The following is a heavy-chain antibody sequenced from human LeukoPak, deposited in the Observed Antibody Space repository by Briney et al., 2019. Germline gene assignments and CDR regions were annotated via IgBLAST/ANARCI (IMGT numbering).Heavy chain of an antibody. CDR2: INPSGGGT. V-gene: IGHV1-46*01. Sequence: ASVKVSCKASGYTFTSYYMHWVRQAPGQGLERMGIINPSGGGTNYAQKFQGRVTMTRDTSTSTVYMELSSLRSEDTAVYYCARDLVRYYDSSGYYSLHYWGQGTLVTVSS. J-gene: IGHJ4*02. CDR3: ARDLVRYYDSSGYYSLHY. D-gene: IGHD3-22*01. CDR1: GYTFTSYY.